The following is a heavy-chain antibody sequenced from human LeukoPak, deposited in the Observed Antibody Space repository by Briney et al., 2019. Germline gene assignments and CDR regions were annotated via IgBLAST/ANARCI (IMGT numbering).Heavy chain of an antibody. CDR2: MNPNCGKP. Sequence: ASVTVSCKASGYTFTSYDINWVRQPTGQGLEWMGWMNPNCGKPDLAQKFQGRVTMTMNSHIRTPTIALSSQRSEEADVCYCATIRKQIHLWGQGTLVTVSS. J-gene: IGHJ5*02. V-gene: IGHV1-8*01. CDR3: ATIRKQIHL. CDR1: GYTFTSYD. D-gene: IGHD1/OR15-1a*01.